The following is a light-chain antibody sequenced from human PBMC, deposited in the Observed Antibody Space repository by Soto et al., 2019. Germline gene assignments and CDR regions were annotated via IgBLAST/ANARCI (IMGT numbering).Light chain of an antibody. J-gene: IGKJ1*01. CDR1: QSVSSN. V-gene: IGKV3-15*01. Sequence: EILMTQSPATLSVSPGERATLSCRASQSVSSNLAWYQQKPGQAPRLLFYGASTRATGIPARFSGSGSGTEFTLTISSLQSEDFAVYYCQQSNNWPRTFGQGTKVEIK. CDR2: GAS. CDR3: QQSNNWPRT.